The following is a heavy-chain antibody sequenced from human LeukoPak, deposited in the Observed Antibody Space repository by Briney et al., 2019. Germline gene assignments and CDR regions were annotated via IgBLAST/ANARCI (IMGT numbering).Heavy chain of an antibody. Sequence: SETLSLTCTVSGGSISSYYWSWIRQPAGKGLEWIGRIYTSGSTNYNPSLKSRVTMSVDTSKNQFSLKLSSVTAADTAVYYCARGGALRYFDWLSSFFDYWGQGTLVTVSS. V-gene: IGHV4-4*07. CDR3: ARGGALRYFDWLSSFFDY. CDR2: IYTSGST. CDR1: GGSISSYY. J-gene: IGHJ4*02. D-gene: IGHD3-9*01.